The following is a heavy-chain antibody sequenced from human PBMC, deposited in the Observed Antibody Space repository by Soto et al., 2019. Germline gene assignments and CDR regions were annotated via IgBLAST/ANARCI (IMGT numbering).Heavy chain of an antibody. D-gene: IGHD1-1*01. CDR1: GGTFSSYA. CDR3: ARDGTTGTSTPAYYGMDV. J-gene: IGHJ6*02. V-gene: IGHV1-69*13. Sequence: GASVKGSCKASGGTFSSYAISWVRQAPGQGLEWMGGIIPIFGTANYAQKFQGRVTITADESTSTAYMELSSLRSEDTAVYYCARDGTTGTSTPAYYGMDVWGQGTTVTVSS. CDR2: IIPIFGTA.